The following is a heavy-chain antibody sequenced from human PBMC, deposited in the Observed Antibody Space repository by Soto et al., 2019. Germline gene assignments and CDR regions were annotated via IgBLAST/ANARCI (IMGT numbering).Heavy chain of an antibody. J-gene: IGHJ4*02. V-gene: IGHV3-7*05. Sequence: GGSLRLSCAASGFTFSSYWMSWVRQAPGKGLEWVANIKQDGSEKYYVDSVKGRFTISRDNAKNSLYLQMNSLRAEDTAVYYCARDRELVSGYYFDYWGQGTLVTVSS. CDR2: IKQDGSEK. D-gene: IGHD6-6*01. CDR3: ARDRELVSGYYFDY. CDR1: GFTFSSYW.